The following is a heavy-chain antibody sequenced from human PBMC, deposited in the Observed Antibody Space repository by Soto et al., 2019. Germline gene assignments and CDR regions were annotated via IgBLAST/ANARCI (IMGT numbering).Heavy chain of an antibody. CDR3: ARGVGSSPPRY. CDR1: NGSISSYY. J-gene: IGHJ4*02. CDR2: VYDNGRP. Sequence: PSETLSLTCTVSNGSISSYYWSWIRQSPRQGLEWIGYVYDNGRPYYSPSLKSRVTISADTSKNQISLKLTSATAADTAVYYCARGVGSSPPRYWGRGTLVTVSS. D-gene: IGHD3-9*01. V-gene: IGHV4-59*01.